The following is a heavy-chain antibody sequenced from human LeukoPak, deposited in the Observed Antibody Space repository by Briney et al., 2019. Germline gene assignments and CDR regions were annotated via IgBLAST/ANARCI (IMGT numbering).Heavy chain of an antibody. CDR1: GGSFSGYY. CDR3: ARDHGYSSSPFDY. CDR2: INHSGST. V-gene: IGHV4-34*01. J-gene: IGHJ4*02. D-gene: IGHD6-6*01. Sequence: PSETLSLTCAVYGGSFSGYYWSWIRQPPGKGLEWIGEINHSGSTNYNPSLKSRLTISVDTSKNQFSLHLSSMTVADTAIYYCARDHGYSSSPFDYWGQGTLVTVSS.